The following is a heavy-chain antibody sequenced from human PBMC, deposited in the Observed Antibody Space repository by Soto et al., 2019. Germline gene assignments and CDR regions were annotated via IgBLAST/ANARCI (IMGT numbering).Heavy chain of an antibody. J-gene: IGHJ6*02. CDR1: GGSISSGGYY. CDR2: IYYSGST. V-gene: IGHV4-31*03. Sequence: PSETLSLTCTVSGGSISSGGYYWSWIRQHPGKGLEWIGYIYYSGSTYYNPSLKSRVTISVDTSKNQFSLKLSSVTAADTAVYYCARDWSGYRNDYYYYGMDVWGQGTTVTVSS. D-gene: IGHD3-3*01. CDR3: ARDWSGYRNDYYYYGMDV.